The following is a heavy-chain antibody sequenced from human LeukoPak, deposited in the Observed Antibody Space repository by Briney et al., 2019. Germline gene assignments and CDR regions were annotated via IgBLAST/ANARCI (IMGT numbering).Heavy chain of an antibody. CDR2: ISYDGSNK. J-gene: IGHJ4*02. V-gene: IGHV3-30-3*01. Sequence: PGGSLRLSRAASGFTFSSYAMHWVRQAPGKGLEWVAVISYDGSNKYYADSVKGRFTISRDNSKNTLYLQMNSLRAEDTAVYYCARSFPSGYSSAFDYWGQGTLVTVSS. D-gene: IGHD6-19*01. CDR1: GFTFSSYA. CDR3: ARSFPSGYSSAFDY.